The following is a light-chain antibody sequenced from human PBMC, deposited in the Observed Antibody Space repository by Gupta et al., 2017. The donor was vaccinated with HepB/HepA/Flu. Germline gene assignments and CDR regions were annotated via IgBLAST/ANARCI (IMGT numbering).Light chain of an antibody. Sequence: SYVLTQPPSVSVAPGKTATITCGENNIGSKSVHWYQQKPGQAPVLVVYDERDGPLGIPERFSCSNSGNTATRHISSVEAGDEADYYWQVWDGDRAQEVFGTGTKVTVL. CDR2: DER. J-gene: IGLJ1*01. V-gene: IGLV3-21*03. CDR3: QVWDGDRAQEV. CDR1: NIGSKS.